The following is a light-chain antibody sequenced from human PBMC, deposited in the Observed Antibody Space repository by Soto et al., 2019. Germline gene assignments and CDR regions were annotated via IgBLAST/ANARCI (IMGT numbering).Light chain of an antibody. CDR3: HQYNDLPYT. V-gene: IGKV1-33*01. CDR2: DAS. J-gene: IGKJ2*01. Sequence: DIHMTQSPSSLTASVGERATITCQTSQNISTILIWYHQSPGKAPNLLISDASNLEAGVPSRFSGRGSGTHFTLTISSLQPEDIARYYCHQYNDLPYTFGPGTKVQIK. CDR1: QNISTI.